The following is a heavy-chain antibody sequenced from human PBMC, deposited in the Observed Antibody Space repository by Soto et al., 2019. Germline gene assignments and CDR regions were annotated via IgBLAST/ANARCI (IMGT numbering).Heavy chain of an antibody. J-gene: IGHJ3*02. CDR2: IRGTT. V-gene: IGHV3-48*01. Sequence: EVQLVESGGGLVQPGGSRRLSFAALGFTSTSYSRNWVRQAPGKGLEWVSYIRGTTHYADSVKGRFTISRDNARSSLYLQMNSLRADDTAVYYCARDDSFAFDIWGQGTMVTVSS. CDR3: ARDDSFAFDI. D-gene: IGHD2-21*01. CDR1: GFTSTSYS.